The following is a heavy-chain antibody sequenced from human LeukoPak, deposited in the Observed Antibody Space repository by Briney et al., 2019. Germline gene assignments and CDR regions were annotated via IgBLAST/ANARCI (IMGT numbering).Heavy chain of an antibody. CDR1: GFTFGSYS. D-gene: IGHD6-25*01. CDR2: ISWDGGST. CDR3: ARGGSTGWEFDY. V-gene: IGHV3-NL1*01. J-gene: IGHJ4*02. Sequence: GGSLRLSCAASGFTFGSYSMNWVRQAPGKGLEWVSLISWDGGSTYYADSVKGRFTISRGNSKNTLYLQMNSLRAEDTAVYYCARGGSTGWEFDYWGQGTLVTVSS.